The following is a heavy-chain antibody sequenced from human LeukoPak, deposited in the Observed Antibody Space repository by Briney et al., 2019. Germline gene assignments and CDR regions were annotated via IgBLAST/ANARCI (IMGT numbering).Heavy chain of an antibody. V-gene: IGHV1-2*06. J-gene: IGHJ4*02. CDR2: INPNSGGT. CDR3: ARDRLNRADCGTACYSAVFDY. CDR1: GYTFTGYY. D-gene: IGHD2-21*01. Sequence: ASVKVSCKASGYTFTGYYMHWVRQAPGQGLEWMGRINPNSGGTNYAQKFQGRVTMTRDTSISTAYMELSRLRSDDTAVYYCARDRLNRADCGTACYSAVFDYWGQGALVTVST.